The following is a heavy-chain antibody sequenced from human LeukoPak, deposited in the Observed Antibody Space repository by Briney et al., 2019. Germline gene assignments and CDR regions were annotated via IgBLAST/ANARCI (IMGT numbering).Heavy chain of an antibody. Sequence: SVKVSCKASGGTFSSYAISWVRQAPGQGLEWMGRIIPILGIANYAQKFQGRVTITADESTSTAYMELSSLRSEDTAVYYCVSSLVYSPYYYDSSPLDYWGQGTLVTVSS. J-gene: IGHJ4*02. CDR3: VSSLVYSPYYYDSSPLDY. CDR1: GGTFSSYA. V-gene: IGHV1-69*04. CDR2: IIPILGIA. D-gene: IGHD3-22*01.